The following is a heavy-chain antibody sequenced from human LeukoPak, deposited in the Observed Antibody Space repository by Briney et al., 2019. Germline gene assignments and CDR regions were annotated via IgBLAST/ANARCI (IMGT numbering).Heavy chain of an antibody. J-gene: IGHJ4*02. CDR3: AKDSSSLYYYESSGFDY. CDR1: GFTFDDYA. CDR2: ISWNSGSI. D-gene: IGHD3-22*01. V-gene: IGHV3-9*03. Sequence: GGSLRLSCAASGFTFDDYAMHWVRQAPGQGLEWVSGISWNSGSIGYADSVKGRFTISRDNAKNSLSLQMNSLRTEDMAYYYCAKDSSSLYYYESSGFDYWGQGTLVTVSS.